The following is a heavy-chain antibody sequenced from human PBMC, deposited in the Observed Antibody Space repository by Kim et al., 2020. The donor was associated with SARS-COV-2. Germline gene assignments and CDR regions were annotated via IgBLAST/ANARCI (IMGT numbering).Heavy chain of an antibody. CDR3: SRADSNDWADFDF. D-gene: IGHD6-19*01. J-gene: IGHJ4*02. Sequence: GGSLRLSCAASGFTFSSYSMNWVRQAPGKGLEWVSSISSSSYINYSEASMKRRSIFCGNDTNTLYLQKMSRRADDDAVYYCSRADSNDWADFDFWCQGT. CDR2: ISSSSYI. V-gene: IGHV3-21*01. CDR1: GFTFSSYS.